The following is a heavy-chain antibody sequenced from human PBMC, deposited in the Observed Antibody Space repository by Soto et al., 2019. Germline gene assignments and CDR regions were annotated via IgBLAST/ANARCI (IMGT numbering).Heavy chain of an antibody. CDR2: IYKDGST. D-gene: IGHD3-22*01. Sequence: SESPSLRCPVSGCSVYTGDYYGSWIRQPPGKGLEWIGYIYKDGSTFYNPSLKSRVSLSLDTSSSRFSLRLRSVTAADTAFYYCVRGGPSRLSTGYYDS. CDR1: GCSVYTGDYY. V-gene: IGHV4-30-4*01. CDR3: VRGGPSRLSTGYYDS. J-gene: IGHJ5*01.